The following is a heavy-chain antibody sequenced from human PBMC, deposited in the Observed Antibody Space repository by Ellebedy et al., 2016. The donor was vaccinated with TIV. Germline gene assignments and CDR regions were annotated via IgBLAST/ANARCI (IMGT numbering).Heavy chain of an antibody. D-gene: IGHD3-9*01. V-gene: IGHV4-59*08. Sequence: MPSETLSLTCTVSGGSTNNDYWSWIRQPPGKGLEWIGYVHNSGNTNYNPSLRSRVTTSVDTSKNQISLQLNSVTAADTALYYCARHAGGDGHWFSYFDYWGQGILVTVSS. J-gene: IGHJ4*02. CDR2: VHNSGNT. CDR3: ARHAGGDGHWFSYFDY. CDR1: GGSTNNDY.